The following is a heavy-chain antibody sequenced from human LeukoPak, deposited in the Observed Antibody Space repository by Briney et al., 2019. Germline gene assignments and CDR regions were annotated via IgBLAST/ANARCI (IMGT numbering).Heavy chain of an antibody. Sequence: GGSLRLSCAASGFTFSSYWMSWVRQAPGKGLEWVSAISGSGGSTYYADSVKGRFTISRDNSKNTLYLQMNSLRAEDTAVYYCAKLGLDFWSGYPVDYWGQGTLVTVSS. J-gene: IGHJ4*02. V-gene: IGHV3-23*01. CDR2: ISGSGGST. CDR3: AKLGLDFWSGYPVDY. CDR1: GFTFSSYW. D-gene: IGHD3-3*01.